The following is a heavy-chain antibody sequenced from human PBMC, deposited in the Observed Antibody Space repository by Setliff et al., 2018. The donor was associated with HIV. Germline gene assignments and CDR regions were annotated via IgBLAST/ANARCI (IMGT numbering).Heavy chain of an antibody. Sequence: GGSLRLSCAASGFTFSSYGMHWVRQAPGKGLEWVAFIRYDGSNKYYADSVKGRFTISRDNSKNTLYLQMNSLRAEDTAVYYCAKGVQSLRPYYFDSWGPGTLVTVSS. J-gene: IGHJ4*02. D-gene: IGHD4-17*01. CDR2: IRYDGSNK. CDR1: GFTFSSYG. V-gene: IGHV3-30*02. CDR3: AKGVQSLRPYYFDS.